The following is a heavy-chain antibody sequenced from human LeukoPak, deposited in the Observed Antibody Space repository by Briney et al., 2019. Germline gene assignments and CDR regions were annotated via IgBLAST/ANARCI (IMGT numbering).Heavy chain of an antibody. CDR2: ILTNGDT. J-gene: IGHJ3*02. CDR1: GFAFSCFD. CDR3: ARDRFGERTFEK. Sequence: GGSLRLSCAASGFAFSCFDILWVHQSPRKGLEWVARILTNGDTDYGASVEGRFTISRENAKSYVYLEMNSLRDGDTAVYYCARDRFGERTFEKWGQGTMVTVSS. V-gene: IGHV3-13*01. D-gene: IGHD3-10*01.